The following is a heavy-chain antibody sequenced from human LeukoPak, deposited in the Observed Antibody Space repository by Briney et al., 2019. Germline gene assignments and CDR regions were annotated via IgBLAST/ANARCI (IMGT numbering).Heavy chain of an antibody. CDR3: ARVAAAGTFIFYYCYYMDV. V-gene: IGHV4-38-2*01. Sequence: SETLSLTCAVSGYSISSGYYWGWIRQPPGKGLEWIGRIYHSGSTYYNPSLKSPVTISVDTSKNQCSLRMSSVTAADTAAYYFARVAAAGTFIFYYCYYMDVWRKGSTVTVCS. CDR2: IYHSGST. CDR1: GYSISSGYY. D-gene: IGHD6-13*01. J-gene: IGHJ6*03.